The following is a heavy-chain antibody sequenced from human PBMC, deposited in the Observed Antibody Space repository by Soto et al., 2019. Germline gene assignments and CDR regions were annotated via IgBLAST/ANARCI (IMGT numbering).Heavy chain of an antibody. CDR1: GGSISSYY. Sequence: LSLTCTVSGGSISSYYWSWIRQPPGKGLEWIGYIYYSGSTNYNPSLKSRVTISVDTSKNQFSLKLSSVTAADTAVYYCARVGHYYYYMDVWGKGTTVTVSS. J-gene: IGHJ6*03. V-gene: IGHV4-59*01. CDR2: IYYSGST. CDR3: ARVGHYYYYMDV.